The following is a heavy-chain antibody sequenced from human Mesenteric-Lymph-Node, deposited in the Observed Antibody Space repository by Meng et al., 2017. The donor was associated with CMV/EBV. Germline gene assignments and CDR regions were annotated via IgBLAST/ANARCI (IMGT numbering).Heavy chain of an antibody. CDR2: INSDGSST. J-gene: IGHJ4*02. Sequence: GESLKISCAASGFTFSSYWMHWVRQAPGKGLVWVSRINSDGSSTSYADSVKGRFTISRDNAKNSLYLQMNSLRAEDTAVYYCARDGVRIVGATHFDYWGQGTLVTVSS. D-gene: IGHD1-26*01. CDR1: GFTFSSYW. V-gene: IGHV3-74*01. CDR3: ARDGVRIVGATHFDY.